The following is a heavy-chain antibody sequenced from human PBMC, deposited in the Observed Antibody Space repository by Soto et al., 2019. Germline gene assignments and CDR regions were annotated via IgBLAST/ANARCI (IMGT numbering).Heavy chain of an antibody. J-gene: IGHJ6*02. CDR1: GFTFRSYG. Sequence: GGSRRLSCAASGFTFRSYGMHWVRQAPGKGLEWVAVISYDGSNKYYADSVKGRFTISRDNSKNTLYLQMNSLRAEDTAVYYCAKDXCSGGSCYNYYYYGMDVWGQGTTVTVSS. CDR2: ISYDGSNK. CDR3: AKDXCSGGSCYNYYYYGMDV. V-gene: IGHV3-30*18. D-gene: IGHD2-15*01.